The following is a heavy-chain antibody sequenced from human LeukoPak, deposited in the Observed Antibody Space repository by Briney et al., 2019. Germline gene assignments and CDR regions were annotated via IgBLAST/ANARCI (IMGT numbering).Heavy chain of an antibody. CDR1: GGSFSGYY. CDR3: ARNLSVTTQLRDWFDP. V-gene: IGHV4-34*01. J-gene: IGHJ5*02. CDR2: INHSGST. Sequence: SETLSLTCAVYGGSFSGYYWNWIRQPPGKGLEWIGEINHSGSTNYNPSLKSRVTISVGTSKNQFSLKLTSVTAADTAVYYCARNLSVTTQLRDWFDPWGQGTLVTVSS. D-gene: IGHD4-17*01.